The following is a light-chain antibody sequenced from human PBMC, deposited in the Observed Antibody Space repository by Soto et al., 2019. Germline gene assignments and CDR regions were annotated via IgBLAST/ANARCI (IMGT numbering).Light chain of an antibody. CDR3: SSYTNSSTLVG. J-gene: IGLJ2*01. V-gene: IGLV2-14*01. CDR2: EVS. Sequence: QSALTQPASVSGSPGQSITISCTGTSSDVGGYNFVSWYQHHPGKAPKLIIYEVSNRPSRVSNRFSASKSGNTASLTISGLQAEDEADYYCSSYTNSSTLVGFGGGTKLTVL. CDR1: SSDVGGYNF.